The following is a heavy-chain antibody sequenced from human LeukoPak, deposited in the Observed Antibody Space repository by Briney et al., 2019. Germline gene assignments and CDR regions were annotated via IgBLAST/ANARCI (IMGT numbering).Heavy chain of an antibody. D-gene: IGHD6-19*01. CDR2: ISASGGST. CDR1: GITFSSYV. Sequence: PGGSLRLSCAASGITFSSYVMNWVRQAPGKGLEWVSGISASGGSTYYADSVKGRFTISRDNSKNTLYLQMNSLRAEDTAVYYCAKDPHPFHIAVAGTGWFDPWGQGTLVTVSS. V-gene: IGHV3-23*01. CDR3: AKDPHPFHIAVAGTGWFDP. J-gene: IGHJ5*02.